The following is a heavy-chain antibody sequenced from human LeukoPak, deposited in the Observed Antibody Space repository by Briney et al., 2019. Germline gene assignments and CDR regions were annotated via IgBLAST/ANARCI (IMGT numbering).Heavy chain of an antibody. CDR3: ARHGRGSRSPNAFDF. J-gene: IGHJ3*01. CDR2: NYPDDSDI. CDR1: GSRFNDYW. D-gene: IGHD3-10*01. V-gene: IGHV5-51*01. Sequence: GESLKISCKGSGSRFNDYWIGWVRQVPGKGLQWMGINYPDDSDIRYSPSFQGQVTISADKSIITAYLQWSSLKASDTAMYYCARHGRGSRSPNAFDFWGQGTMVTVSS.